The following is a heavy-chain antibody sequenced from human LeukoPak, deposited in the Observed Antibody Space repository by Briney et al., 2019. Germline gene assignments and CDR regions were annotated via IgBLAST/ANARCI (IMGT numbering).Heavy chain of an antibody. CDR2: ISSSGSTI. J-gene: IGHJ5*02. CDR3: ARDICSSTSCYIAYNWFDP. D-gene: IGHD2-2*01. CDR1: GFTCSDYY. Sequence: GGSLRLSCAASGFTCSDYYMSWIRQAPGKGLEWVSYISSSGSTIYYADSVKGRFTISRDNAKNSLYLQMNSLRAEDTAVYYCARDICSSTSCYIAYNWFDPRGQGTLVTVSS. V-gene: IGHV3-11*04.